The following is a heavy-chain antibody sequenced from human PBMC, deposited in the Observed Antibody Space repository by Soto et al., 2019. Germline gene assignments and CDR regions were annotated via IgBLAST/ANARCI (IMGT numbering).Heavy chain of an antibody. J-gene: IGHJ6*04. CDR1: GFTFSSYS. V-gene: IGHV3-21*01. Sequence: GGSLRRSGVAAGFTFSSYSMNLARQAPGKWLEWVSSISSSSSYIYYADSGKCRFTISRDHANSSLYLQMNSMRAEDTAVYYCAREAGRYYYYCGMDGWGKGPTVTVSS. CDR3: AREAGRYYYYCGMDG. CDR2: ISSSSSYI.